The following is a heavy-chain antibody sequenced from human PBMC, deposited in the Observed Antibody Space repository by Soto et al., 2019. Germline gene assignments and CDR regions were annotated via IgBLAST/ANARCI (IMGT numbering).Heavy chain of an antibody. CDR2: IVVGSGNT. V-gene: IGHV1-58*01. D-gene: IGHD3-10*01. CDR3: ARDSMVRGVTKDY. J-gene: IGHJ4*02. CDR1: GFTFTSSA. Sequence: QMQLVQSGPEVKKPGTSVKVSCKASGFTFTSSAVQWVRQARGQRLEWIGWIVVGSGNTNYAQKFQERVTLTTDTSTSTAYMELRSLRSDDTAVYYCARDSMVRGVTKDYWGQGTLVTVSS.